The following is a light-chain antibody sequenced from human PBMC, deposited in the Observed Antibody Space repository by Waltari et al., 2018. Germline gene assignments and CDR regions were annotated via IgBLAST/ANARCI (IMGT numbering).Light chain of an antibody. Sequence: QSALTQPASVSGSPGQSITISCTWTRRDVGGSNYVPWCQQPPGKAPKPVIYDVNNPPSGVSNRFSGSKSGNTASLTISGLQTEDEADYYCSSYTTSGTWVFGGGTKLAVL. CDR3: SSYTTSGTWV. J-gene: IGLJ3*02. CDR1: RRDVGGSNY. CDR2: DVN. V-gene: IGLV2-14*03.